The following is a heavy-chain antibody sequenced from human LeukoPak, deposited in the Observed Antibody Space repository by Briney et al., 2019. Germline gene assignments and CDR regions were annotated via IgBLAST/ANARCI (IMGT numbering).Heavy chain of an antibody. J-gene: IGHJ6*02. D-gene: IGHD3-3*01. Sequence: GASVKVSCKASGYTFTGYYMHWVRQAPAQGLEWMGWINPNSGGTNYAQKFQGRVTMTSDTSIRTAYMELSRLRSDDTAMYYCARDKGDTIFGVVIRPYYYYGMDVWGQGTTVTVSS. CDR2: INPNSGGT. CDR1: GYTFTGYY. CDR3: ARDKGDTIFGVVIRPYYYYGMDV. V-gene: IGHV1-2*02.